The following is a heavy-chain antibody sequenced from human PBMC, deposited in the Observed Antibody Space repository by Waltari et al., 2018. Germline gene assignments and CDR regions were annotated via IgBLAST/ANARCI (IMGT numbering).Heavy chain of an antibody. J-gene: IGHJ4*02. V-gene: IGHV3-30*18. CDR1: GFPFSSSG. Sequence: QVQLVESGGGVVQHGRSVRLSCSGSGFPFSSSGVPWVRQAPGKGLELVAVISYDGSNKYYADSVKGRFTISRDNSKNTLYLQMNSLRAEDTAVYYCAKGATNLDYWGQGTLVTVSS. D-gene: IGHD1-26*01. CDR2: ISYDGSNK. CDR3: AKGATNLDY.